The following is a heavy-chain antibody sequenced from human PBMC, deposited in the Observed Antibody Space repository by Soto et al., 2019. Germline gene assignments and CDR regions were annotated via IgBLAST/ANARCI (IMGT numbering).Heavy chain of an antibody. CDR2: ISSSSTI. D-gene: IGHD5-12*01. CDR3: ARDVSGLNWFDP. J-gene: IGHJ5*02. CDR1: GFTFSSYS. V-gene: IGHV3-48*02. Sequence: GGSLRLSCAASGFTFSSYSMNWVRQAPGKGLEWVSYISSSSTINYEDYMKNRLTISRDNTKNKLYQQKNSLRDEDTAVYYCARDVSGLNWFDPWGQGTLVTVS.